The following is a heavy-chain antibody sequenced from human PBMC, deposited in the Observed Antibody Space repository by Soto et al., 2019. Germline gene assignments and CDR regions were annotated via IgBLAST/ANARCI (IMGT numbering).Heavy chain of an antibody. CDR3: ARWVEVSLDYYDS. CDR2: MHHSGRT. CDR1: GSYMRNDYYY. V-gene: IGHV4-31*03. D-gene: IGHD2-15*01. J-gene: IGHJ4*02. Sequence: SETLSLTCTVSGSYMRNDYYYWSWVRQNPGKDLEWIGHMHHSGRTHYNPSLKSRVAISVDTSKNQFSLYLNSVTAADTAVYYCARWVEVSLDYYDSWGQGTPVTVSS.